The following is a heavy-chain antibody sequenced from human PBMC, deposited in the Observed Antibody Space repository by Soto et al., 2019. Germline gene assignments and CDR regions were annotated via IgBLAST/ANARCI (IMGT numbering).Heavy chain of an antibody. Sequence: ASVKVSCKASGYTFTSYDINWVRQAAGQGLEWMGWMSPNSGSTGYAPKFQDRLTMTRDTSISTAYMELSSLRSEDTAVYYCAKEGGVRGGYFDYWGQG. CDR2: MSPNSGST. V-gene: IGHV1-8*01. J-gene: IGHJ4*02. CDR3: AKEGGVRGGYFDY. D-gene: IGHD3-10*01. CDR1: GYTFTSYD.